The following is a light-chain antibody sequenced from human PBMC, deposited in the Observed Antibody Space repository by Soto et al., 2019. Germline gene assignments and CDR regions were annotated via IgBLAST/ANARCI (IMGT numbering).Light chain of an antibody. CDR2: AAS. V-gene: IGKV1-9*01. CDR1: QSVSSN. J-gene: IGKJ4*01. CDR3: QQINGYPLT. Sequence: TQSPATLPVSPGERATLSCRASQSVSSNLAWYQQKPGKAPKLLIYAASTLHTGVPSRFSGSGSGTEFTLTVSSLQPEDFATFICQQINGYPLTFGGGTKVQI.